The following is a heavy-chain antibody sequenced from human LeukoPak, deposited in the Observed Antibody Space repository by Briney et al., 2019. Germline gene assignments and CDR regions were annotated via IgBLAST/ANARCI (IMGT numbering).Heavy chain of an antibody. Sequence: GGSLRLSCAASGFTFSSYAMSWVRQAPGKGLEWVSYISRSSGSRYYADSAKGRFTISRDNAKNSLYLQMNSLRAEDTAVYYCARDHTVTTFASSYFDYWGQGTLVTVSS. V-gene: IGHV3-48*01. CDR1: GFTFSSYA. CDR2: ISRSSGSR. D-gene: IGHD4-17*01. J-gene: IGHJ4*02. CDR3: ARDHTVTTFASSYFDY.